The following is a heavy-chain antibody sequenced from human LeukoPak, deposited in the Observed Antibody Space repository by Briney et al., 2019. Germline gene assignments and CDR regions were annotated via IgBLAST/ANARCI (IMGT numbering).Heavy chain of an antibody. D-gene: IGHD6-13*01. Sequence: GGSLRLSCAASGFTFSTYAMHWVCQAPGKGLEWVAVISYDGSNKYYADSVKGRFTISRDNSKNTLYLQMNSLRAEDTAVYYCARVLSSSWFGDYWGQGTLVTVSS. J-gene: IGHJ4*02. CDR1: GFTFSTYA. CDR3: ARVLSSSWFGDY. V-gene: IGHV3-30*04. CDR2: ISYDGSNK.